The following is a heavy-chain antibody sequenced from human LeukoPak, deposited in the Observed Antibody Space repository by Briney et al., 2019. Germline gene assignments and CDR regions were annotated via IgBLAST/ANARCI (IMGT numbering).Heavy chain of an antibody. V-gene: IGHV4-39*07. Sequence: PSETLSLTCTVSGGSISSSSYYWGWIRQPPGKGLEWIGSIYYSGSTYYNPSLKSRVTISVDTSKNQFSLKLSSVTAADTAVYYCARGGIMITFGGVIRFDPWGQGTLVTVSS. CDR1: GGSISSSSYY. D-gene: IGHD3-16*02. CDR3: ARGGIMITFGGVIRFDP. J-gene: IGHJ5*02. CDR2: IYYSGST.